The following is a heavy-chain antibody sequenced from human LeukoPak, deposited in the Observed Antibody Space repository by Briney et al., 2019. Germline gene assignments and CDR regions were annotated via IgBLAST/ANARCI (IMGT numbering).Heavy chain of an antibody. Sequence: PGGSLRLSCAASGFTVSSNFMSWVRHAPGKGLEWVSAISGSGGSTYYADSVKGRFTISRDNSKNTLYLQMNSLRAEDTAVYYCAKALLWFGEFDYYYYGMDVWGQGTTVTVSS. CDR3: AKALLWFGEFDYYYYGMDV. V-gene: IGHV3-23*01. D-gene: IGHD3-10*01. J-gene: IGHJ6*02. CDR2: ISGSGGST. CDR1: GFTVSSNF.